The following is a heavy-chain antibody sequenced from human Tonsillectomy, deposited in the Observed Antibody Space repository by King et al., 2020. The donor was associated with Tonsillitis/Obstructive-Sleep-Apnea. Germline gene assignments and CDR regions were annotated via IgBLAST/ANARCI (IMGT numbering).Heavy chain of an antibody. CDR3: ARGTGYCASTNCLGGWFDP. V-gene: IGHV4-4*02. Sequence: QLQESGPGLVKPSGTLSLTCAVSGDSINSTNWWSWVRQPPGKGLEWIGEIYHSGSTNYNPSLKRRVTISVDKSKNQFSLKLNSVTAADTAVYFCARGTGYCASTNCLGGWFDPWGQGTLVTVSS. D-gene: IGHD2-2*01. CDR2: IYHSGST. J-gene: IGHJ5*02. CDR1: GDSINSTNW.